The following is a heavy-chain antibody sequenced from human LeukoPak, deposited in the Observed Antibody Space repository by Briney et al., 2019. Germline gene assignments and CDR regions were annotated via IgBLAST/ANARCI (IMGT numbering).Heavy chain of an antibody. CDR2: INHSGGT. J-gene: IGHJ4*02. Sequence: PSETLSLTCAVYGGSFSGYYWSWIRQPPGKGLEWIGEINHSGGTNYNPSLKSRVTISVDTSKNQFSLKLSSVTAADTAVYYCARPGYSGSYDYWGQGTLVTVSS. V-gene: IGHV4-34*01. D-gene: IGHD1-26*01. CDR1: GGSFSGYY. CDR3: ARPGYSGSYDY.